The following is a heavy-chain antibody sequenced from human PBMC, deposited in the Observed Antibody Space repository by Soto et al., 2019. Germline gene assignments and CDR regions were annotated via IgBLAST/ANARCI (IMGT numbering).Heavy chain of an antibody. J-gene: IGHJ4*02. V-gene: IGHV1-8*01. D-gene: IGHD2-15*01. CDR2: MNPDSGDT. CDR3: VRQPGGVATPGDDY. Sequence: QVQLVQSGAEVKKPGASVKVSCEASGYPFRAFDINWVRQAGGQGLEWMGWMNPDSGDTAFAQRFQDRITMTRSTSISTAYMELSRLTSDDTAVYFCVRQPGGVATPGDDYWGQGTLVTVSS. CDR1: GYPFRAFD.